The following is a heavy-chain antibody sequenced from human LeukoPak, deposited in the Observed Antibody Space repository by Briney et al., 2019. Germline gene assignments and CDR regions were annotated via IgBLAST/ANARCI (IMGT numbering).Heavy chain of an antibody. J-gene: IGHJ4*02. CDR3: ARGRPITIFGVVHPFDY. CDR1: GFTFSSYA. CDR2: ISYDGSNK. Sequence: GRSLRLSCAASGFTFSSYAMHWVRQAPGKGLEWVAVISYDGSNKCYADSVKGRFTISRDNSKNTLYLQMNSLRAEDTAVYYCARGRPITIFGVVHPFDYWGQGTLVTVSS. V-gene: IGHV3-30*04. D-gene: IGHD3-3*01.